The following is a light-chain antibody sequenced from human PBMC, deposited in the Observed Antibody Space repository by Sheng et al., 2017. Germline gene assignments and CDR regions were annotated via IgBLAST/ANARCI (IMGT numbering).Light chain of an antibody. CDR3: LAWDTSPRAWV. CDR1: SLRSYY. J-gene: IGLJ3*02. CDR2: GKN. Sequence: SSELTQDPAVSVALGQTVRITCQGDSLRSYYASWYQQKPGQAPVLVIYGKNNRPSGIPDRFSGSSSGNTASLTITGAQAEDEADYYCLAWDTSPRAWVFGGGTKLTVL. V-gene: IGLV3-19*01.